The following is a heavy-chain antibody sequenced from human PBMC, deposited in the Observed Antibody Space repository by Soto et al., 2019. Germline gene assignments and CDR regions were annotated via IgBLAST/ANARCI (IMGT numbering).Heavy chain of an antibody. V-gene: IGHV3-23*01. CDR3: AKDPSTGYADH. CDR2: ISPGGDT. CDR1: GFTFSSYA. J-gene: IGHJ4*02. Sequence: GGSLRLSCAASGFTFSSYALNWVRQAPGKGLEWVSTISPGGDTHYADSVKGRFTISRDNAKDTLFIEMNSLRAEDTAVYYCAKDPSTGYADHWGQGTLVTVSS. D-gene: IGHD3-9*01.